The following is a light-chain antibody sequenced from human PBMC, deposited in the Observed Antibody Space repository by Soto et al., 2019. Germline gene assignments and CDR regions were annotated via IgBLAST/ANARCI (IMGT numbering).Light chain of an antibody. Sequence: DIQMTQSPSTLSASVGDRVSITCRASQSVGLWLAWYQQKAGKAPNLLIYKASTLQSGVPSRFSGSGSGTEFTLTISSLQPDDFATYYGQQYRSLYTFGQGTKLEIK. CDR1: QSVGLW. J-gene: IGKJ2*01. V-gene: IGKV1-5*03. CDR2: KAS. CDR3: QQYRSLYT.